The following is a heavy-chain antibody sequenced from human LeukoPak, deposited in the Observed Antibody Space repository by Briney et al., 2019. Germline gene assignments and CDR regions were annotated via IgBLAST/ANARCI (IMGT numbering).Heavy chain of an antibody. CDR3: ARGKAYSGSYYGIFDY. CDR2: IYHSGTT. Sequence: SETLSLTCTVSGFSISNDYYWTWLRQPPGKGLEWIGGIYHSGTTYYNPSLRGRASISLDTSKTQFSLKLSSVTAADTAVYYCARGKAYSGSYYGIFDYWAREPWSPSPQ. V-gene: IGHV4-38-2*02. CDR1: GFSISNDYY. J-gene: IGHJ4*02. D-gene: IGHD1-26*01.